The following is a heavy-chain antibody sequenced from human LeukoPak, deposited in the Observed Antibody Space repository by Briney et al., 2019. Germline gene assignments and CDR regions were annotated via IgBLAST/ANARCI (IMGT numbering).Heavy chain of an antibody. D-gene: IGHD3-3*01. J-gene: IGHJ4*02. CDR1: GFTSGDYA. CDR2: IKQDRSEK. Sequence: GGSLRLSCTASGFTSGDYAMTWVRQAPGKGLELVANIKQDRSEKYYVDSVKGRFTISRDNAKNSLYLQMNSLRAEDTAVYYCARLREIPVFGVVTKSTSYFDYWGQGTLVTVSS. CDR3: ARLREIPVFGVVTKSTSYFDY. V-gene: IGHV3-7*01.